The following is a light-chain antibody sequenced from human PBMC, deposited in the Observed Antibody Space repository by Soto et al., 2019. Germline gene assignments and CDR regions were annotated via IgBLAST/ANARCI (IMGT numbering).Light chain of an antibody. CDR3: LQDYNFPWT. J-gene: IGKJ1*01. V-gene: IGKV1-6*01. CDR2: AAS. Sequence: AIQMTQSPSSLSASLGDRVTITCRASQGIGNDLGWYQQKPGNAPRLLIYAASTLQSGVPSRFRGSGSGTDFHLPISSLQPEDSATYYCLQDYNFPWTFGQGTKVEIK. CDR1: QGIGND.